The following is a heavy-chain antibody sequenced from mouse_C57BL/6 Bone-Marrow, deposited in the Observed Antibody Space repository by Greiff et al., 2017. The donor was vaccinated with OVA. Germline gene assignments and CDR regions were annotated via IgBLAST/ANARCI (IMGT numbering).Heavy chain of an antibody. D-gene: IGHD1-1*01. CDR1: GYAFSSSW. CDR2: IYPGDGDT. J-gene: IGHJ3*01. CDR3: ARSPYYYGSPSWFAY. Sequence: VQLVESGPELVKPGASVKISCKASGYAFSSSWMNWVKQRPGKGLEWIGRIYPGDGDTNYNGKFKGKATLTADKSSSTAYMQLSSLTSEDSAVYFCARSPYYYGSPSWFAYWGQGTLVTVSA. V-gene: IGHV1-82*01.